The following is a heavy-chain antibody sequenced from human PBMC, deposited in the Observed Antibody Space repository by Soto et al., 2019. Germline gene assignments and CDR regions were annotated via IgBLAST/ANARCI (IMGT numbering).Heavy chain of an antibody. Sequence: EVQLVESGGGLVKPGGSLRLSCAASGFTFSSYSMNWVRQAPGKGLEWVSSISSSSSYIYYADSVKGRFTISRDNAKNSLYLQMNSLRAEDTAVYYCATPDILTGYYPFDYWCQGTLVTVSS. CDR2: ISSSSSYI. CDR3: ATPDILTGYYPFDY. D-gene: IGHD3-9*01. V-gene: IGHV3-21*01. J-gene: IGHJ4*02. CDR1: GFTFSSYS.